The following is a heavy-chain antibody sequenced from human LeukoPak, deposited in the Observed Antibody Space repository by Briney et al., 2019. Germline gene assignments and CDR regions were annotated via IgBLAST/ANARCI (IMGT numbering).Heavy chain of an antibody. Sequence: SVKVSCKASEGTFSSYAISWVRQAPGQGLEWMGGIIPIFGTTNYAQNFQGRVTLTADESTSTAYMELSSLRSEDTAVYYCARGSHDAYYYDSSGSSRDIDYWGQGTLVTVSS. CDR2: IIPIFGTT. D-gene: IGHD3-22*01. J-gene: IGHJ4*02. CDR3: ARGSHDAYYYDSSGSSRDIDY. CDR1: EGTFSSYA. V-gene: IGHV1-69*13.